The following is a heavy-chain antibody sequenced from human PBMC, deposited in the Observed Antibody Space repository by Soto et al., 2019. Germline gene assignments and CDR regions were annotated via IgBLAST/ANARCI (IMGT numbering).Heavy chain of an antibody. Sequence: QVQLVQSGAEVKKPGASVKVSCKASGYTFTSYDINWVRQATGQGLEWMGWMNANSGNTGYAQKFQGRVTMTRNTHISTAHMELSSLRSEDTAVYYCARGFPSDGGLCSCGSCYPGSYWGQGTLVTVSS. D-gene: IGHD2-15*01. CDR1: GYTFTSYD. J-gene: IGHJ4*02. V-gene: IGHV1-8*01. CDR3: ARGFPSDGGLCSCGSCYPGSY. CDR2: MNANSGNT.